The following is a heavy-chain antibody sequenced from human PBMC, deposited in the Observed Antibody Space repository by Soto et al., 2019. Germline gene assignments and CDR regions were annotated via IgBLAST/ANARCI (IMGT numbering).Heavy chain of an antibody. D-gene: IGHD3-9*01. Sequence: PGGSLRLSCAASVFTFSSYAMSWVRQAPGKGLEWVSGISDNGGSTYYADSVKGRFTISRDNSKNTLYLQMIRLRAEDTAVYFCAKVFRYDILTASPVFDYWGQGTLVTVSS. V-gene: IGHV3-23*01. CDR3: AKVFRYDILTASPVFDY. J-gene: IGHJ4*02. CDR2: ISDNGGST. CDR1: VFTFSSYA.